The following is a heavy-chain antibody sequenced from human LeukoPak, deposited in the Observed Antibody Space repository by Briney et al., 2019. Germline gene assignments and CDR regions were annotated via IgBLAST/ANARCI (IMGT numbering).Heavy chain of an antibody. CDR2: IYISGST. D-gene: IGHD3-22*01. J-gene: IGHJ4*02. Sequence: SETLSLTCTVSCGSMSSGSYYWSWIRQSAGKGLEYIGLIYISGSTNYNPSVKSRVTISVDTSKNQFSLKLSSVTAADTAVYYCARGGLNYYDNSGYYGYFDYWGQGTLVTVSS. V-gene: IGHV4-61*02. CDR1: CGSMSSGSYY. CDR3: ARGGLNYYDNSGYYGYFDY.